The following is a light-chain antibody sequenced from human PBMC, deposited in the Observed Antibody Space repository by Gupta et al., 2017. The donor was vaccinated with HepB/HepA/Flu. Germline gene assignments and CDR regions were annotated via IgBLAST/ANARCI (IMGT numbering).Light chain of an antibody. CDR2: WAS. V-gene: IGKV4-1*01. CDR3: QQYYGVPLT. J-gene: IGKJ4*01. CDR1: QSVIYSSNQKNH. Sequence: DIVMTQSPDPLALSLGERATITCKSSQSVIYSSNQKNHLAWYQQKPGQPPKLLIYWASTRESGVPDRFSGSGSGTDFTLTISSLQAEDVALYFCQQYYGVPLTFGGGTKVEI.